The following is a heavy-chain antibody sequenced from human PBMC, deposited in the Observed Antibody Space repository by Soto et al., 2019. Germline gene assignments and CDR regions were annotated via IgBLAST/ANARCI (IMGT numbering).Heavy chain of an antibody. D-gene: IGHD3-22*01. Sequence: SETLSLTCAVYGGSFSGYYWSWIRQPPGKGLEWIGEINHSGSTNYNPSLKSRVTISVDTSKNQFSLKLSSVTAADTAVYYCARGRPRNYYDSSGYYRNWFDPWGQGTLVTVSS. CDR2: INHSGST. CDR1: GGSFSGYY. J-gene: IGHJ5*02. V-gene: IGHV4-34*01. CDR3: ARGRPRNYYDSSGYYRNWFDP.